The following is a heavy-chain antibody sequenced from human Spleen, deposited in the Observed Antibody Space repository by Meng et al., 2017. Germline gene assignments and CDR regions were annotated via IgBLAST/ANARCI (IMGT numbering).Heavy chain of an antibody. J-gene: IGHJ4*02. CDR3: ARGPTTMAHDFDY. D-gene: IGHD4-11*01. CDR2: INHSGST. CDR1: GGSFSDYY. V-gene: IGHV4-34*01. Sequence: QGLLQQWGGGLLQPSELLSLTCVVSGGSFSDYYWRWLRQPRGKGLEWIGEINHSGSTNYNPYLESRATISVDTSQNNLSLKLSSVTAADSAVYYCARGPTTMAHDFDYWGQGTLVTVSS.